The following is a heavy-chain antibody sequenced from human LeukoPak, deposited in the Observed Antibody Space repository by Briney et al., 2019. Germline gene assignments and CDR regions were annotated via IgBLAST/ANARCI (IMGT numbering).Heavy chain of an antibody. J-gene: IGHJ5*02. Sequence: GGSLRLSCAVSGFTFSAYSMNWVRQAPGKVLEWVSSISTSSIYIYYADSVKGRFTISRDNAKNSLYLQMNSLRAEDTAVYYCAKHFRDGYSWFDPWGQGTLVTVSS. D-gene: IGHD5-24*01. CDR2: ISTSSIYI. CDR3: AKHFRDGYSWFDP. V-gene: IGHV3-21*04. CDR1: GFTFSAYS.